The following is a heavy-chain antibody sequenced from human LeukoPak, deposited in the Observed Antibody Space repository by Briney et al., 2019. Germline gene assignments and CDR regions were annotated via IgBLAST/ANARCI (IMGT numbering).Heavy chain of an antibody. V-gene: IGHV4-59*08. CDR2: IYYSGST. CDR3: ARANGDYGRFDY. D-gene: IGHD4-17*01. J-gene: IGHJ4*02. Sequence: PSETLSLTCTVSGGSISSYYWSWIRQPPGKGLEWIGYIYYSGSTYYNPSLKSRVTISVDTSKNQFSLKLSSVTAADTAVYYCARANGDYGRFDYWGQGTLVTVSS. CDR1: GGSISSYY.